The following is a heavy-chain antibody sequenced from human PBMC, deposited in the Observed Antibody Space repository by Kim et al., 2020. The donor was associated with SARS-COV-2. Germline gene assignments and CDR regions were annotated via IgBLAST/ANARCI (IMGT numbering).Heavy chain of an antibody. J-gene: IGHJ6*02. Sequence: SVKVSCKASGGTFSSYAISWVRQAPGQGLEWMGGIIPFFGTANYAQKFQGRVTITADESTSTAYMELSSLRSEDTAVYYCARDHGRWFLVPPYYYDYGMDDWGQGTTVTVSS. CDR3: ARDHGRWFLVPPYYYDYGMDD. V-gene: IGHV1-69*13. CDR2: IIPFFGTA. CDR1: GGTFSSYA. D-gene: IGHD3-9*01.